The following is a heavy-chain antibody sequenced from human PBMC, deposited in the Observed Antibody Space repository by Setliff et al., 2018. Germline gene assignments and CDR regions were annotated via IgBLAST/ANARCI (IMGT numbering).Heavy chain of an antibody. J-gene: IGHJ4*02. Sequence: PGGSLRLSCTTSGFNFGDYGMNWVRQAPGKGLEWVAFIRSKTYGGTTEYAAPVKGRFTISRDDLKNTLYLQMNSLKTEDTAVYYCTTAPLAAASTCWGQGTLVTVSS. V-gene: IGHV3-49*04. CDR1: GFNFGDYG. CDR2: IRSKTYGGTT. CDR3: TTAPLAAASTC. D-gene: IGHD6-13*01.